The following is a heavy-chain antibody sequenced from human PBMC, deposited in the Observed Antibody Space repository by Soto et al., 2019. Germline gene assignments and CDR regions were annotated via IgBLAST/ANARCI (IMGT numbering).Heavy chain of an antibody. J-gene: IGHJ4*02. Sequence: ASETLSLTCTVSGGSISSDYWSWIRQRAGKGLEWIGRIYTSGSTNYNPSLKSRVTMSVDTSKNQFSLKLSSVTAADTAVYYCARVARGTNYLIDYWGQGTLVTVSS. CDR2: IYTSGST. V-gene: IGHV4-4*07. CDR1: GGSISSDY. D-gene: IGHD3-10*01. CDR3: ARVARGTNYLIDY.